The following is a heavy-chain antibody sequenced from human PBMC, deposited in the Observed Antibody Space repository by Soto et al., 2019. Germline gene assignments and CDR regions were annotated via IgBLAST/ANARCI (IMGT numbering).Heavy chain of an antibody. CDR1: GFTLSDHY. CDR3: ARGGYEYRY. V-gene: IGHV3-72*01. Sequence: EVQVVESGGGLVQPGGSLRLSCAASGFTLSDHYMDWVRQAPGKGLEWVGRTKNKGNSYTTEYAASVKGRITISRDDSKNSVYLHMNSLKSEDTAVYYCARGGYEYRYWGQGTLVTVSS. D-gene: IGHD5-12*01. J-gene: IGHJ4*02. CDR2: TKNKGNSYTT.